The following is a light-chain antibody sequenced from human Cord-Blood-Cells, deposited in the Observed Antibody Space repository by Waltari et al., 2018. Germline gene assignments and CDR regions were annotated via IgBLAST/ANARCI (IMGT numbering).Light chain of an antibody. CDR1: SSNIGSNH. Sequence: QSVLTQPPSASGTPGQRVTISCSGRSSNIGSNHVYWYQQPPGTAPKLLIYRNNQRPSGVPDRFSGSKSGTSASLAISGLRSEDEADYYCAAWDDSLSGRVFGGGTKLTVL. J-gene: IGLJ3*02. V-gene: IGLV1-47*01. CDR2: RNN. CDR3: AAWDDSLSGRV.